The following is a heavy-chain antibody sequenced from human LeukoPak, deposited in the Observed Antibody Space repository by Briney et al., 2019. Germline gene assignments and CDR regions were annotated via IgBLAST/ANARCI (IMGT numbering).Heavy chain of an antibody. J-gene: IGHJ4*02. CDR2: VYADGST. Sequence: GGSLRLSCAASAFTGSTIYMSWVRQAPGKGLEWVSVVYADGSTYYGDSVKGRFSISRHNSKNTLFLQMSSLRAEDMAVYYCARDSLVGAGLGRYFDYWGQGSLVTVSS. D-gene: IGHD1-26*01. CDR3: ARDSLVGAGLGRYFDY. CDR1: AFTGSTIY. V-gene: IGHV3-53*04.